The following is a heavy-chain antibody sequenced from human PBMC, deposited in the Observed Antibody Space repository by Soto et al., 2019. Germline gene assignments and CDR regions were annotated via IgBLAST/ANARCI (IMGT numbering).Heavy chain of an antibody. D-gene: IGHD2-2*02. J-gene: IGHJ6*02. CDR3: AREYTAWPLAYGLDV. Sequence: PGGSLRLSCVGSGFTFSTYSINWVRQAPGKGLEWVSSISSRSDIYHADSVKGRFTISRDNAKNSVSLQVNSLRAEDTAVYYCAREYTAWPLAYGLDVWGQGTTVTVSS. V-gene: IGHV3-21*01. CDR2: ISSRSDI. CDR1: GFTFSTYS.